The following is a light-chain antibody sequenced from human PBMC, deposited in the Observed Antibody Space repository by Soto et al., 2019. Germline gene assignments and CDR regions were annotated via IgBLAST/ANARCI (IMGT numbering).Light chain of an antibody. V-gene: IGKV1-9*01. CDR1: QGISSY. J-gene: IGKJ4*01. Sequence: DIQLTQSPSFLSASVGARVTITCRASQGISSYLAWYQQKPGKAPKLLIYAASTLQSGVPSRFGGSGSWTEFTLAISSLQPEDFATDYCQQLNSYPLTFGGGTKVEIK. CDR3: QQLNSYPLT. CDR2: AAS.